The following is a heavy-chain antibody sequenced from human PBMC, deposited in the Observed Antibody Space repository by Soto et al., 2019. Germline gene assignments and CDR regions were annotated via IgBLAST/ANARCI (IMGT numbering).Heavy chain of an antibody. V-gene: IGHV1-69*01. Sequence: QVQLVQSGAEVKKPGSSVKVSCKASGGTFSSYAISWVRQAPGQGLEWMGGIIPIPGTANYAQKFQGRVTITAEESTSTAYMELSSLRSEDTAVYYCSRSQGSSTTLEIYYYYYYGMDGWGQGTTVTVSS. J-gene: IGHJ6*02. CDR3: SRSQGSSTTLEIYYYYYYGMDG. CDR2: IIPIPGTA. CDR1: GGTFSSYA. D-gene: IGHD2-2*01.